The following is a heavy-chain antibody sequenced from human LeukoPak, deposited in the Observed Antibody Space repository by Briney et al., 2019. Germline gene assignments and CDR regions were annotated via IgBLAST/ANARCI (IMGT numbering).Heavy chain of an antibody. Sequence: GGSLRLSCAASGFTFSSYAMSWVRQAPGKGLEWVSAISGSGGSTYYADSVKGRFTVSRDNAKNSLYLQMNSLRSEDMALYYCAKDRQKGSSLTAAGDAFDVWGHGTMVIVSS. CDR2: ISGSGGST. D-gene: IGHD6-13*01. CDR1: GFTFSSYA. J-gene: IGHJ3*01. V-gene: IGHV3-23*01. CDR3: AKDRQKGSSLTAAGDAFDV.